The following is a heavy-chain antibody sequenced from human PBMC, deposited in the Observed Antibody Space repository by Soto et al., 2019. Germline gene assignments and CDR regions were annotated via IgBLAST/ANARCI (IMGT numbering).Heavy chain of an antibody. CDR2: INHSGST. J-gene: IGHJ6*03. CDR3: ARFCIGAATKYYMAV. D-gene: IGHD6-25*01. V-gene: IGHV4-34*01. Sequence: PSETLSLTCAVYGGSFSGYYWSWIRQPPGKGLEWIGEINHSGSTNYNPSLKSRVTISVDTSKNQFSLKLSSVTAAGTAVYYCARFCIGAATKYYMAVSGKGTTVPVS. CDR1: GGSFSGYY.